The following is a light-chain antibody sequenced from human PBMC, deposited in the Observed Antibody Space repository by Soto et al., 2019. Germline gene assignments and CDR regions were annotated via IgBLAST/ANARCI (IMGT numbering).Light chain of an antibody. J-gene: IGKJ4*01. Sequence: DIVLTQSPGTLSLSPGERATLSCRTSESISSEYLAWYQQRPGQAPRLLIYGASSRATGIPDRFSGSGSGTDFTLTISRLEPEDFAVYYCQQYSGILTFGGGTKVDIK. CDR3: QQYSGILT. CDR1: ESISSEY. V-gene: IGKV3-20*01. CDR2: GAS.